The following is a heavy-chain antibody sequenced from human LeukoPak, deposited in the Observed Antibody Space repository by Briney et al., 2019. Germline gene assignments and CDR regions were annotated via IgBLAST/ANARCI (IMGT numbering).Heavy chain of an antibody. J-gene: IGHJ3*02. CDR1: GYTFTTYG. D-gene: IGHD4-17*01. CDR2: ISAYNGNT. V-gene: IGHV1-18*03. CDR3: ARDRAPKTVTSEVDAFDI. Sequence: ASVKVSCKASGYTFTTYGISWVRQAPGQGLEWMGWISAYNGNTNYAQKLQGRVTMTTDTSTSIAYMELRSLRSEDMAVYYCARDRAPKTVTSEVDAFDIWGQGTMVTVSS.